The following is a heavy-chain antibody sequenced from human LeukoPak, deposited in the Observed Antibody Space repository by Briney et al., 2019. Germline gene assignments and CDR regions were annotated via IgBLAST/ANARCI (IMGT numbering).Heavy chain of an antibody. D-gene: IGHD3-3*01. CDR1: GGPIERGYY. J-gene: IGHJ4*02. CDR2: IYFTGHT. CDR3: ARFNQSRAIFGVVSLFDS. V-gene: IGHV4-39*01. Sequence: SETLSLTCAVSGGPIERGYYWGWIRQAPGKGLEWVGSIYFTGHTNYNPSLKSRVTMSIDTSKNQFSLKLSSVTAADTAVYYCARFNQSRAIFGVVSLFDSWGQGTLVTVSS.